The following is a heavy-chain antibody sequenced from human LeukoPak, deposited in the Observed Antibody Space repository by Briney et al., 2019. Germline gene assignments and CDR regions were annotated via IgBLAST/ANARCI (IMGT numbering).Heavy chain of an antibody. D-gene: IGHD5-12*01. Sequence: PGGSLRLSCAASGFTFSSYAMSWVRQAPGKGLEWVSGISGSGGSTYYADSVKGRFTISRDNSKNTLYLQMNSLRAEGTAVYYCAKDRGPITDYWGQGTLVTVSS. CDR3: AKDRGPITDY. CDR2: ISGSGGST. CDR1: GFTFSSYA. J-gene: IGHJ4*02. V-gene: IGHV3-23*01.